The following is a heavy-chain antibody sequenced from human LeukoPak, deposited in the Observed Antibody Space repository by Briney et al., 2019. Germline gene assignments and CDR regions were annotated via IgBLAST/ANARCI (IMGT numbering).Heavy chain of an antibody. CDR1: GFTFSSYA. D-gene: IGHD3-3*01. J-gene: IGHJ4*02. Sequence: GGSLRLSCAASGFTFSSYAMSWVRQAPGKGLVWVSRVDSDESNTDYADAVKGRFTISRDNAKNTLYLEMNSLRAEDMAVYYCARVSGDFWSGYSFDSWGQGTLVVVSS. V-gene: IGHV3-74*01. CDR2: VDSDESNT. CDR3: ARVSGDFWSGYSFDS.